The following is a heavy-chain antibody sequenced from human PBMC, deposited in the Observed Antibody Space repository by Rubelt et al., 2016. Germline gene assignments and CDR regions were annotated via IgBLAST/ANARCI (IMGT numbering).Heavy chain of an antibody. CDR2: INHSGST. Sequence: VQLVESGGGLIQPGGSLRLSCAASGFTVRSNSMSWIRQPPGKGLEWIGEINHSGSTNYNPSLQRRGPLSVDTSQNQCSLKLSSVTAADTAVYYCARGGHRDGYNYRFDYWGQGTLVTVSS. CDR3: ARGGHRDGYNYRFDY. V-gene: IGHV4-34*01. J-gene: IGHJ4*02. CDR1: GFTVRSNS. D-gene: IGHD5-24*01.